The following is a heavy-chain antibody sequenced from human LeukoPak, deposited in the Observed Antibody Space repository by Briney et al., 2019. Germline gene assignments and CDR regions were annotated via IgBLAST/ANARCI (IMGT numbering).Heavy chain of an antibody. V-gene: IGHV3-15*01. Sequence: GGSLRLSCAASGFTFSKAWMSWVRQAPGKGLEWVGRMKSKSDHETTDYAAPVKGRFTISRDDSTNTVYLQMNSLKTEDTAVYYCTTIGTVTPWYYYGMDVWGQGTTVTVSS. D-gene: IGHD4-17*01. CDR2: MKSKSDHETT. J-gene: IGHJ6*02. CDR1: GFTFSKAW. CDR3: TTIGTVTPWYYYGMDV.